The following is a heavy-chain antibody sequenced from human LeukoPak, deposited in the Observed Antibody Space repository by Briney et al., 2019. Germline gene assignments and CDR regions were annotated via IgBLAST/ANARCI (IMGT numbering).Heavy chain of an antibody. J-gene: IGHJ4*02. D-gene: IGHD3-3*01. V-gene: IGHV3-23*01. CDR2: ISGSGGST. Sequence: GGSLRLSCAASGFTLSSYAMSWVRQAPGKGLEWVSAISGSGGSTYYADSVKGRFTISRDNSKNTLYLQMNSLRAEDTAVYYCAKVPPPVTTKDFWSGYYEYYFDYWGQGTLVTVSS. CDR3: AKVPPPVTTKDFWSGYYEYYFDY. CDR1: GFTLSSYA.